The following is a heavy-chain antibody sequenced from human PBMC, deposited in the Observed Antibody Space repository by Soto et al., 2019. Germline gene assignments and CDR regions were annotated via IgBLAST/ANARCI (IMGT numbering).Heavy chain of an antibody. V-gene: IGHV1-8*01. D-gene: IGHD6-13*01. Sequence: ASVQVSCKASGDTFTSYVINWLRQATGQGLEWMGWMNPTSGNTGYAQKFQGRVTMTRNTSISTAYMELSSLRPEDTAVYYCGRAAQQQANWFDPWGQGALVTVSS. CDR3: GRAAQQQANWFDP. J-gene: IGHJ5*02. CDR2: MNPTSGNT. CDR1: GDTFTSYV.